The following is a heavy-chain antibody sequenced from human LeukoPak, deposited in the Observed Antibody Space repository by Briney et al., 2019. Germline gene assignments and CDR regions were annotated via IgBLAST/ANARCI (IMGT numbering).Heavy chain of an antibody. CDR2: INHSGST. D-gene: IGHD4-23*01. CDR3: ARVSVTYRYYYYYGMDV. V-gene: IGHV4-34*01. CDR1: GGSFSGYY. Sequence: SETLSLTCAVYGGSFSGYYWSWIRQPPGKGLEWIGEINHSGSTNYNPSLKSRVTTSVDTSKNQFSLKLSSVTAADTAVYYCARVSVTYRYYYYYGMDVWGQGTTVTVS. J-gene: IGHJ6*02.